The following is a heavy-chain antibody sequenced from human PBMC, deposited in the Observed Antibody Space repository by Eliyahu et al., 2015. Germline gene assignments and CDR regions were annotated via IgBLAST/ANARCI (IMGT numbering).Heavy chain of an antibody. Sequence: QVQLQESGPGLVKPSQTLSLTCXVXGGSIXXGGYYWSWIRQHPGKGLEWIGYIYYTGNTYYNPSLRSRVFMSIDTSKNQFSLEVTSVTAADTAVYYCATDYGGDSGIDWYFDLWGRGTLVAVSA. J-gene: IGHJ2*01. D-gene: IGHD4-23*01. CDR2: IYYTGNT. V-gene: IGHV4-31*03. CDR3: ATDYGGDSGIDWYFDL. CDR1: GGSIXXGGYY.